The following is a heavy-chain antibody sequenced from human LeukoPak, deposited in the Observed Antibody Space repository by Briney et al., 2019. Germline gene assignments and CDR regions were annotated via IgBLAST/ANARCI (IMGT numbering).Heavy chain of an antibody. D-gene: IGHD4-23*01. CDR1: GYTFTTFD. CDR3: ARGPNKSDGGNSGSAWFDP. V-gene: IGHV1-8*01. Sequence: GASVKVSCKASGYTFTTFDINWARQATGHGLEWMSLTNPNIGNTGYAQKFQGRVTMTRNTSISTAYMELSSLRSEDTAVYYCARGPNKSDGGNSGSAWFDPWGQGTLVTVSS. CDR2: TNPNIGNT. J-gene: IGHJ5*02.